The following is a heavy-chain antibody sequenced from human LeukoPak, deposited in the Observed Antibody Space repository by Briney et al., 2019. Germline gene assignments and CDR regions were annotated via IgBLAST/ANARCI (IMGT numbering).Heavy chain of an antibody. D-gene: IGHD3-22*01. V-gene: IGHV3-7*01. CDR2: IDEDGTKK. J-gene: IGHJ4*02. CDR3: VRDRYGSM. Sequence: GGSLRLSCAASGFTFSFYWMTWVRLAPGKGLEWVANIDEDGTKKYHVDSVKGRFTISRDNAKNSVFLQMNSLRVEDTAVYYCVRDRYGSMWGQGTLVTVSS. CDR1: GFTFSFYW.